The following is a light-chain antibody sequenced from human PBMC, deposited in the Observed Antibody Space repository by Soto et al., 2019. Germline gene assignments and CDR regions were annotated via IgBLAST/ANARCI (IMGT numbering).Light chain of an antibody. CDR1: SSDVGGYNY. Sequence: QLVLTQPASVSGSPGQSITISCTGTSSDVGGYNYVSWYQHHPGKAPKLMIYEVSNRPSGVSNRFSGSKSGNTASLTISGLQAEDEANYYCSSYAGSNNLVFGGGTQLTVL. J-gene: IGLJ2*01. CDR2: EVS. V-gene: IGLV2-14*01. CDR3: SSYAGSNNLV.